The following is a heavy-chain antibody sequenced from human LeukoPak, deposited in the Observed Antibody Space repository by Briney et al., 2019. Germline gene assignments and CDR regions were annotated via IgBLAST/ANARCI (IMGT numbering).Heavy chain of an antibody. D-gene: IGHD6-19*01. V-gene: IGHV4-59*01. J-gene: IGHJ4*02. CDR1: GGSISSYY. CDR2: IYYSGST. CDR3: ARAPGEQWLYYFDY. Sequence: PSETLSLTCTVSGGSISSYYWSWIRQPPGKGLEWIGYIYYSGSTNYNPSLKSRVTISVDTSKNQFSLKLSSVTAADTAVYYCARAPGEQWLYYFDYWGQGTLVTVPS.